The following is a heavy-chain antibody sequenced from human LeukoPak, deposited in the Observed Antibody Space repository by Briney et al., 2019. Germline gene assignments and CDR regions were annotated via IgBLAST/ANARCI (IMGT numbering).Heavy chain of an antibody. D-gene: IGHD2-2*01. CDR1: KSTFSQSA. J-gene: IGHJ4*02. CDR3: AQGASPDY. Sequence: GGSLRLSCAASKSTFSQSAMSWVRQAPGKGLEWVSSISGSGYSTNYADSVKGRFTISRDNSNNTLSLQMNSLRVEDTARYYCAQGASPDYWGQGTLVTVSS. V-gene: IGHV3-23*01. CDR2: ISGSGYST.